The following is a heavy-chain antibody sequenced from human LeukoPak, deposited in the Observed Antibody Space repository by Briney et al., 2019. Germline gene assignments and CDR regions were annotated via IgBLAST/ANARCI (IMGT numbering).Heavy chain of an antibody. Sequence: ASVKVSCKVSGYTFTDYYMHWVQQAPGQGLEWMGRINPNNGAANYAQKFQGRVTMTRDTSISTAYMELSWLKSDDTAVYYCATYSGNYQSAYWGQGTLVTVSS. CDR3: ATYSGNYQSAY. V-gene: IGHV1-2*06. CDR2: INPNNGAA. D-gene: IGHD1-26*01. J-gene: IGHJ4*02. CDR1: GYTFTDYY.